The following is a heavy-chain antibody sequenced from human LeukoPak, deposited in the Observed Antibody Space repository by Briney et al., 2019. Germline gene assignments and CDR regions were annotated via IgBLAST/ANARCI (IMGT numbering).Heavy chain of an antibody. Sequence: SETLSLTCTVSGGSISSSSYYWGWIRQPPGKGLEWIGSIYYSGSTYYNPSLKSRVTISVDTSKNQFSLKLSSVTAADTAVYYCARDSLSALEWLETEINWFDPWGQGTLVTVSS. CDR2: IYYSGST. CDR3: ARDSLSALEWLETEINWFDP. D-gene: IGHD3-3*01. CDR1: GGSISSSSYY. J-gene: IGHJ5*02. V-gene: IGHV4-39*07.